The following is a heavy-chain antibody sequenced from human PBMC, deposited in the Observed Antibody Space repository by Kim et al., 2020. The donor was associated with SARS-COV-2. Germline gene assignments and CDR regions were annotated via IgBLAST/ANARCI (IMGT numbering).Heavy chain of an antibody. V-gene: IGHV5-51*01. J-gene: IGHJ5*02. Sequence: YSPSFQGQVTISADKSISTAYLQWSSLKASDTAMYYCARHYYDSSGYFGPWGQGTLVTVSS. D-gene: IGHD3-22*01. CDR3: ARHYYDSSGYFGP.